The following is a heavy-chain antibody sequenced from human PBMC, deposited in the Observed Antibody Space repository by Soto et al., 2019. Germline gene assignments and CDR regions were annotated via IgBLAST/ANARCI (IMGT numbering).Heavy chain of an antibody. D-gene: IGHD5-18*01. CDR3: ARSGYSFAWGY. J-gene: IGHJ4*02. V-gene: IGHV3-53*01. CDR2: INSDGST. Sequence: EVQLVESGGGLIPPGGYLRLSCAASGFLVNSAYMTWVRKAPGKGLEWLSMINSDGSTLYAESVKGRFTISRDNSKNRLDLQMNSLRAEDTAMYYCARSGYSFAWGYWGQGTLVIVTS. CDR1: GFLVNSAY.